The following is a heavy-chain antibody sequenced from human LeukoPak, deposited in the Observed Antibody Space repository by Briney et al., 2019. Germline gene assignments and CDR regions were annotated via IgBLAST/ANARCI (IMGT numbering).Heavy chain of an antibody. D-gene: IGHD3-22*01. CDR3: ASYDSSGYLRAFDI. J-gene: IGHJ3*02. Sequence: GGSLRLSCAASGFTFSDYYMSWIRQAPGKGLEWVPYISSSGSTIYYADSVKGRFTISRDNAKNSLYLQMNSLRAEDTAVYYCASYDSSGYLRAFDIWGQGTMVTVSS. CDR2: ISSSGSTI. V-gene: IGHV3-11*01. CDR1: GFTFSDYY.